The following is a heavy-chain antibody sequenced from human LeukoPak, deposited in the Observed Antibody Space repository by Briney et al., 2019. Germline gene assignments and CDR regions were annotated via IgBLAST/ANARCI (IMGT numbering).Heavy chain of an antibody. Sequence: ASVKVSCKVSGHTLTELSIHWVRQAPGKGLEWLGGFDPEDGGTTYAETFLRRVTMTEDTSTDTAYMELSSLRSEDTAVYYCATDRVVMMFDNWGQGTLVTVSS. V-gene: IGHV1-24*01. J-gene: IGHJ4*02. CDR1: GHTLTELS. CDR3: ATDRVVMMFDN. CDR2: FDPEDGGT. D-gene: IGHD3-3*01.